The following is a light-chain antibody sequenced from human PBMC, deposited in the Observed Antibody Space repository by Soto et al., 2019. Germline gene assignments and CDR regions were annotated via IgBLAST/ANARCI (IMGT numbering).Light chain of an antibody. CDR3: MQATQLPVT. V-gene: IGKV2-24*01. Sequence: DIVMTQTPLSSPVTLGQPASISCRSSQSLVHGDGNTYLSWLQQRPGQPPRLLIYKISTRFSGVPDRFSGSGAGTDFTLKISSVEAEDVGLYYCMQATQLPVTIGRRTKVEIK. CDR1: QSLVHGDGNTY. J-gene: IGKJ4*01. CDR2: KIS.